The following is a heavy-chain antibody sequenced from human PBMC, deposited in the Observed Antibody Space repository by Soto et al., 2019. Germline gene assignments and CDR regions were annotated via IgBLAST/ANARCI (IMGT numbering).Heavy chain of an antibody. CDR3: ATKDNGKYFFDY. D-gene: IGHD1-26*01. Sequence: SETLSLTCGVSGYSICQDNWWVWIRQSPGKGLEWIGYIHHTGFTYSNPSLKGLLTTSVDTSKNQFSLKLRSVTAVDTAVYYCATKDNGKYFFDYWGQGTLVTVS. J-gene: IGHJ4*02. CDR1: GYSICQDNW. V-gene: IGHV4-28*01. CDR2: IHHTGFT.